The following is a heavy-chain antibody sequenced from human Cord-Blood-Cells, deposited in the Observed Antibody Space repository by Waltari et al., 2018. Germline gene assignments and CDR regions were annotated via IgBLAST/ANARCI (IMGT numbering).Heavy chain of an antibody. CDR3: ASPRYCSGGCCYYLDY. Sequence: QVQLVQSGAAVKKPGSSVKVSCKASGGTFSSYTISWVRQAPGQGREWMGRISPILGIANYAQKFQGRVTITADKSAGTAYMELSSLRCEDTAVYYCASPRYCSGGCCYYLDYWGQGTLVTVAS. CDR2: ISPILGIA. CDR1: GGTFSSYT. D-gene: IGHD2-15*01. V-gene: IGHV1-69*02. J-gene: IGHJ4*02.